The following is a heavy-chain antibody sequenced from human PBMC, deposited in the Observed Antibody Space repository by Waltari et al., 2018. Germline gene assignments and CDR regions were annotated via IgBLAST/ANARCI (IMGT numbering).Heavy chain of an antibody. Sequence: QMQESGPGLVKPSETLSLICSVSDFSISSGFYWGWLRQSQGKGREWIGSISDSGTTSYNPSLQSRVTISIDTSKNQFSLKLGSVTAADTAVFYCAREAGSGIDWYHDYWGQGILVTVSS. CDR2: ISDSGTT. CDR1: DFSISSGFY. D-gene: IGHD3-9*01. J-gene: IGHJ4*02. V-gene: IGHV4-38-2*02. CDR3: AREAGSGIDWYHDY.